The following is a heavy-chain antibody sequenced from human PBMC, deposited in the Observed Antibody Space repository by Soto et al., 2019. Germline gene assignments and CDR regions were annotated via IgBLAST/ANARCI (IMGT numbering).Heavy chain of an antibody. Sequence: GGSLRLSCAGAGFTFSSYAMRGVRQAPGKGREWVSAISGSGGSTYYAASVKGRFTISRDNSKNTLYLQMNSLRAEDTAVYYCAKPSGYDFAYYYSYMDVWGKGTTVTVSS. CDR3: AKPSGYDFAYYYSYMDV. CDR1: GFTFSSYA. J-gene: IGHJ6*03. D-gene: IGHD5-12*01. CDR2: ISGSGGST. V-gene: IGHV3-23*01.